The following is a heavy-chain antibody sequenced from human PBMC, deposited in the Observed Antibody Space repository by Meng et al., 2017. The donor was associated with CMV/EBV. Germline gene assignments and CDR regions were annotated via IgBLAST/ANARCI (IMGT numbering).Heavy chain of an antibody. V-gene: IGHV3-23*01. J-gene: IGHJ6*02. Sequence: GSLKISCAASGFTFSSYAMSWVRQAPGKGLEWVSAISGSGGSTYYADSVKGRFTISRDNSKNTLYLQMNSLRAEDTAVYYCAKDKSHSVYYYYGMDVWGQGTTVTVSS. D-gene: IGHD3-10*01. CDR2: ISGSGGST. CDR1: GFTFSSYA. CDR3: AKDKSHSVYYYYGMDV.